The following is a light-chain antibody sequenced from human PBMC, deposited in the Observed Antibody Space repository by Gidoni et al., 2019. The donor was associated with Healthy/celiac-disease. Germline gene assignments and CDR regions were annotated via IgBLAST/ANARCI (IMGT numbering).Light chain of an antibody. J-gene: IGKJ4*01. CDR2: GAS. V-gene: IGKV3D-15*01. CDR1: QSVSSN. CDR3: QQYNNWPLT. Sequence: EIVMTHSPATLSVSPGERATLSCRASQSVSSNLAGYHTKPGTAPRLLIYGASTRATGIPARFSGSGSGTEFTLTISSLQSEDFAVYYCQQYNNWPLTFXGXTKVEIK.